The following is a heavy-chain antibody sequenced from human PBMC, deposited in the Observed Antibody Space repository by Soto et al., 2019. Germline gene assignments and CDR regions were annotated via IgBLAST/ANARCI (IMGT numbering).Heavy chain of an antibody. V-gene: IGHV4-31*03. CDR2: IYYSGST. J-gene: IGHJ5*02. CDR1: GGSISSGGYY. Sequence: SETLSLTCTVSGGSISSGGYYWSWIRRHPGKGLEWIGYIYYSGSTYYNPSLKSRVTISVDTSKNQFSLKLSSVTAADTAVYYCARVGTKGRRWFDPWGQGTLVTVSS. CDR3: ARVGTKGRRWFDP. D-gene: IGHD1-1*01.